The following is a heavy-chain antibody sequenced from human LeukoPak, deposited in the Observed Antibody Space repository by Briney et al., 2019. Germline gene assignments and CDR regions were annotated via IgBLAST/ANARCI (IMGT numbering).Heavy chain of an antibody. V-gene: IGHV3-23*01. J-gene: IGHJ4*02. CDR3: AKVRLQPSYYFDF. CDR1: GGSISSSSYY. CDR2: LSGGGGTT. Sequence: ETLSLTCTVSGGSISSSSYYWGWIRQPPGKGLEWVSCLSGGGGTTYYPDSVKGRFTISRDNSKNTLYLQMNSLRAEDTAIYYCAKVRLQPSYYFDFWGQGTLVTVSS. D-gene: IGHD5-18*01.